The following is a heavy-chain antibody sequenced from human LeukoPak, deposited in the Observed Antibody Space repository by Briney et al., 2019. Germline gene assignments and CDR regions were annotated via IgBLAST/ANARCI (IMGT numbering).Heavy chain of an antibody. Sequence: GGSLRLSCAASGFTFSSYGIHWVRQAPGKGLEWVAVISYDGSNKYYTDSVKGRFTISRDNSKNTLYLQMNSLRAEDTAVYYCAKERNAAGSDFDYWGQGTLVTVSS. J-gene: IGHJ4*02. CDR3: AKERNAAGSDFDY. D-gene: IGHD3-10*01. V-gene: IGHV3-30*18. CDR2: ISYDGSNK. CDR1: GFTFSSYG.